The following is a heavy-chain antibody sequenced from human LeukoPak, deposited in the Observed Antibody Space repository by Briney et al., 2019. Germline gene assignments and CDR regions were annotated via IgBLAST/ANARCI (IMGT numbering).Heavy chain of an antibody. Sequence: SETLSLTCAVYGGSFSGYYWSWIRQPSGKGLEWIGEINHSGSTNYNPSLKSRVTISVDTSKNQFSLKLSSVTAADTAVYYCARRRCSSTSCYRDYYYYMDVWGKGTTVTVSS. CDR2: INHSGST. J-gene: IGHJ6*03. V-gene: IGHV4-34*01. CDR1: GGSFSGYY. D-gene: IGHD2-2*02. CDR3: ARRRCSSTSCYRDYYYYMDV.